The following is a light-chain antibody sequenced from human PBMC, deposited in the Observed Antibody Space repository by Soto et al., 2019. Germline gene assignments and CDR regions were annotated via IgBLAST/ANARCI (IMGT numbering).Light chain of an antibody. V-gene: IGLV2-14*01. CDR2: VVS. CDR3: LLYTSSDPPHV. CDR1: SSDVGAYDY. J-gene: IGLJ1*01. Sequence: QSVLTQPASVSGSPGQSITISCTGTSSDVGAYDYVSWYQQHPDKAPKLIIYVVSNRPSGVSNRFSGSKSGNTASLTISGLKAEDEADCYCLLYTSSDPPHVFGTGTKLTVL.